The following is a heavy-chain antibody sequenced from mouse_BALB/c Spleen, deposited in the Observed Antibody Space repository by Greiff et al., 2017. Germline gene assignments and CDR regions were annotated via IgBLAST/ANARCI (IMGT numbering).Heavy chain of an antibody. CDR1: GYTFTSYW. CDR2: IYPGDGDT. CDR3: ARRGNYVMDY. Sequence: VKLMESGAELARPGASVKLSCKASGYTFTSYWMQWVKQRPGQGLEWIGAIYPGDGDTRYTQKFKGKATLTADKSSSTAYMQLSSLASEDSAVYYCARRGNYVMDYWGQGTSVTVSS. J-gene: IGHJ4*01. V-gene: IGHV1-87*01.